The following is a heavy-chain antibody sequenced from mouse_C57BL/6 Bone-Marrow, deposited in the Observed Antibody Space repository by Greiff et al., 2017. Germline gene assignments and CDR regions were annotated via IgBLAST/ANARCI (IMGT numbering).Heavy chain of an antibody. V-gene: IGHV5-16*01. CDR3: ARVPRNDDAMDH. J-gene: IGHJ4*01. CDR1: GFTFSDYY. Sequence: EVMLVESEGGLVQPGSSMKLSCTASGFTFSDYYMAWVRQVPEKGLEWVANINYDGSSTYYLDSLKSRFIISRDNAKYILYLQMSSLKSEDTATYYCARVPRNDDAMDHWGQGTSVTVSS. CDR2: INYDGSST. D-gene: IGHD2-1*01.